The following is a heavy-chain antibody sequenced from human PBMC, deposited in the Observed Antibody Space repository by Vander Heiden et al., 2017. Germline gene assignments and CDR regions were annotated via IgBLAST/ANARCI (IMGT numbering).Heavy chain of an antibody. Sequence: VQLVESGGGLVKPGGCLRLSCAASGLTFSKYTMNWARQAPGKGLEWVSTISRDGTAIYYADSVRGRFTISRDNAKNSLYLQMGSLRAEDTAVYYCDAADYWGQGTLVTVSS. J-gene: IGHJ4*02. CDR3: DAADY. CDR1: GLTFSKYT. V-gene: IGHV3-21*01. CDR2: ISRDGTAI. D-gene: IGHD6-13*01.